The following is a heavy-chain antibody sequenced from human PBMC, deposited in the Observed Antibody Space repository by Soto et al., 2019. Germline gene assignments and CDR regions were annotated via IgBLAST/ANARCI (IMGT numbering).Heavy chain of an antibody. CDR2: ISYDGSNK. V-gene: IGHV3-30*18. CDR3: AKEDIVVVPAAILRYYYGMDV. Sequence: GGSLRLSCAASGFTFSSYGMHWVRQAPGKGLEWVAVISYDGSNKYYADSVKGRFTISRDNSKNTLYLQMNSLRAEDTAVYYCAKEDIVVVPAAILRYYYGMDVWGQGTTVTV. D-gene: IGHD2-2*02. CDR1: GFTFSSYG. J-gene: IGHJ6*02.